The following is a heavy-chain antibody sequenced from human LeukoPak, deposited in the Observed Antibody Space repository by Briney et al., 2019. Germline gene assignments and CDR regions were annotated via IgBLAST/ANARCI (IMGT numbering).Heavy chain of an antibody. D-gene: IGHD3-16*01. J-gene: IGHJ6*03. Sequence: GGSLRLSCAASGFTFSSYSMNCVRQAPGKGLEWVSSISSSSSYIYYADSVKGRFTISRDDAKNSLYLQMNSLRAEDTAVYYCVTAAFYYYYYMDVWGKGTTVTVSS. V-gene: IGHV3-21*01. CDR2: ISSSSSYI. CDR1: GFTFSSYS. CDR3: VTAAFYYYYYMDV.